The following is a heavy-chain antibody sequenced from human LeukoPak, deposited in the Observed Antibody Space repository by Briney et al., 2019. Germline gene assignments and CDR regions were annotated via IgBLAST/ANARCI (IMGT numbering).Heavy chain of an antibody. CDR1: GGSISSSSYY. CDR2: ISSSSSYI. J-gene: IGHJ4*02. CDR3: ARGNPFATEPDY. D-gene: IGHD1-1*01. V-gene: IGHV3-21*01. Sequence: ETLSLTCTVSGGSISSSSYYWGWVRQAPGKGLEWVSSISSSSSYIYYADSVKGRFTISRDNAKNSLYLQMNSLRAEDTAVYYCARGNPFATEPDYWGQGTLVTVSS.